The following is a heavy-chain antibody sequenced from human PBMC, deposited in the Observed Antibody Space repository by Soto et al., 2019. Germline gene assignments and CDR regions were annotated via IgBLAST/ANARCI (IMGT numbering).Heavy chain of an antibody. CDR3: ARDKTGLTPFHRTNTSGMDX. CDR1: GYTFTSYY. D-gene: IGHD1-1*01. V-gene: IGHV1-46*01. CDR2: SNRIGGST. J-gene: IGHJ6*02. Sequence: SLKVSCKASGYTFTSYYMHWVRQAPGQGLEWMGISNRIGGSTSYAQKFQGRVTMTRDTSTSTVYMELGSLRSEDTAVYYCARDKTGLTPFHRTNTSGMDXWGQGTTFTAS.